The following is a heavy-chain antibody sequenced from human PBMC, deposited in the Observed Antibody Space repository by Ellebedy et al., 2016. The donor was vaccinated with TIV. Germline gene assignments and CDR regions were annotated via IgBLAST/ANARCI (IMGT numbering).Heavy chain of an antibody. J-gene: IGHJ5*02. V-gene: IGHV4-39*07. Sequence: SETLSLXCTVSGVSVSSSSYYWGWIRQPPGKGLEWIGSMYYSGNTFYNPSLKSRVTISVDTSKNQFSLKLKSVTAADTAVFFCAIYYPTTGNCFDPWGPGVLVTVSS. CDR2: MYYSGNT. CDR1: GVSVSSSSYY. CDR3: AIYYPTTGNCFDP. D-gene: IGHD3-10*01.